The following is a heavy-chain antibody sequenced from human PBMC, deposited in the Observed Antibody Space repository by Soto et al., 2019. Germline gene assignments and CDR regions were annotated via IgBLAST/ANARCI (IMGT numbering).Heavy chain of an antibody. D-gene: IGHD3-22*01. Sequence: SETLSLTCTVTGGSISSSRYYCGWIRQAPGKGLEWIGSIYDSGSTYYNPSLKSRVTISVDTSKNQFSLKLSSVTAADTAVYYCARRLYYDSSGFEGGGMDVWGQGTTVT. J-gene: IGHJ6*02. CDR1: GGSISSSRYY. CDR3: ARRLYYDSSGFEGGGMDV. V-gene: IGHV4-39*01. CDR2: IYDSGST.